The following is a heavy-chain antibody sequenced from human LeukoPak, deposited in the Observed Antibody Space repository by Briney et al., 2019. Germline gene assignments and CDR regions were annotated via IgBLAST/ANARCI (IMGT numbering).Heavy chain of an antibody. V-gene: IGHV5-51*03. Sequence: GESLKISCKVSGYSFTSAWIGWVRQTPGKGLEWMGVIYPADFTTIYSPTFEGQVSISADKSLNTAYLQWTSLRASDTAMYYCARRPTGPRTFDLWGQGALVTVSS. D-gene: IGHD1-1*01. CDR1: GYSFTSAW. CDR2: IYPADFTT. CDR3: ARRPTGPRTFDL. J-gene: IGHJ4*02.